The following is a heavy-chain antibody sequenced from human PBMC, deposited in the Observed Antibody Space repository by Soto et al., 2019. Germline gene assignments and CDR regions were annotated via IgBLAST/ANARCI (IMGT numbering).Heavy chain of an antibody. CDR1: GFTFSSYG. D-gene: IGHD2-8*01. J-gene: IGHJ6*03. CDR3: AKDEVYCTNGVCTEAHYYYYMDV. CDR2: ISYDGSNK. Sequence: GGSLRLSCAASGFTFSSYGMHWVRQAPGKGLEWVAVISYDGSNKYYADSVKGRFTISRENSKNTLYLQMNSLRAEDTAVYYCAKDEVYCTNGVCTEAHYYYYMDVWGKGTTVTVSS. V-gene: IGHV3-30*18.